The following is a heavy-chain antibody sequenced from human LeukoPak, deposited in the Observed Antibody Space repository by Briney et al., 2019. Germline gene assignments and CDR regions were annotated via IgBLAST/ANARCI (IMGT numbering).Heavy chain of an antibody. D-gene: IGHD3-22*01. V-gene: IGHV4-59*01. J-gene: IGHJ5*02. CDR3: ARDYYDSSGYYHNWFDP. CDR1: GGSISSYY. CDR2: IYYSGST. Sequence: SETLSLTCTVSGGSISSYYWSWIRQPPGKGLEWIGYIYYSGSTNYNPSLKSRVTISVDTSKNQFSLKLSSVTAADTAVYYCARDYYDSSGYYHNWFDPWGQGTLVTVSS.